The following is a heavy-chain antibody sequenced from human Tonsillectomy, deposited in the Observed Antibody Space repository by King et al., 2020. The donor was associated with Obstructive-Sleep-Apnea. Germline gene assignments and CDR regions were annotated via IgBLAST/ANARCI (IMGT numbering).Heavy chain of an antibody. CDR2: IYYSGST. J-gene: IGHJ4*02. D-gene: IGHD2-2*01. Sequence: QLQESGPGLVKPSETLSLTCTVSGGSISSSSYYWGWIRQPPGKGLEWIGSIYYSGSTYYNPSLTSRVTISVDTSKNQFSLKLSSVTAPDTAVYYCARVRSYQLLFGYFDYWGQGTLVTVSS. CDR1: GGSISSSSYY. CDR3: ARVRSYQLLFGYFDY. V-gene: IGHV4-39*07.